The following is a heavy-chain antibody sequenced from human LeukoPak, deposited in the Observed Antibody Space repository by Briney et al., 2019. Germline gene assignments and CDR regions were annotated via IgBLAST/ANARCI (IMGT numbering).Heavy chain of an antibody. CDR2: INHSGST. Sequence: SETLSLTCAVYGGSFSGYYWSWIRQPPGKGLEWIGEINHSGSTNYNPSLKSRVTISVDTSKNQFSLKLSSVTAADTAVYYCATYSSGWWETLDYWGQGTLVTVSS. CDR1: GGSFSGYY. J-gene: IGHJ4*02. D-gene: IGHD6-19*01. CDR3: ATYSSGWWETLDY. V-gene: IGHV4-34*01.